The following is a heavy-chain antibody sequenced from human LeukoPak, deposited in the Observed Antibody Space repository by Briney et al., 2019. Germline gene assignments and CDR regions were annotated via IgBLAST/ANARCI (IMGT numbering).Heavy chain of an antibody. CDR1: GFTFGNYA. CDR3: ARDHWGVIITTYFDY. Sequence: GGSLRLSCAASGFTFGNYAMSWVRQAPGKGLEWVSGVSGSGTTTYYADSVKGRFSISRDNSKNTLFLQMNSLRADDTAVYYCARDHWGVIITTYFDYWGQGTLVTVSS. V-gene: IGHV3-23*01. J-gene: IGHJ4*02. D-gene: IGHD3-10*01. CDR2: VSGSGTTT.